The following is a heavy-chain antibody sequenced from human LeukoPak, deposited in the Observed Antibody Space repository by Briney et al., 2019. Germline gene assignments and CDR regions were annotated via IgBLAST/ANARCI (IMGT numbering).Heavy chain of an antibody. V-gene: IGHV3-7*01. D-gene: IGHD2-8*01. J-gene: IGHJ3*02. Sequence: GESLRLSCAASGFTFRNSWMAWVSQAPGKGLEWVALTNEDESAKYYVESVKGRFTISRDNTKNSLFLQKNSLRDEDTAMYYCARGVNRAYDIWGHGTMVTVSS. CDR1: GFTFRNSW. CDR3: ARGVNRAYDI. CDR2: TNEDESAK.